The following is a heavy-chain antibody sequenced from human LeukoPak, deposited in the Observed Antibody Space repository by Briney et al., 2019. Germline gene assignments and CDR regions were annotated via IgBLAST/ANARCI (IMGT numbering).Heavy chain of an antibody. Sequence: HGESLKISCKGSGYSFTSYWIGWVRQMPGKGLEWMGIIYPGDSDTRYSPSFQGQVTISADKSISTAYLQWSSLKASDTAMYYCARIYDSSGLLFDYWGQGTLVTVSS. D-gene: IGHD3-22*01. J-gene: IGHJ4*02. CDR1: GYSFTSYW. V-gene: IGHV5-51*01. CDR2: IYPGDSDT. CDR3: ARIYDSSGLLFDY.